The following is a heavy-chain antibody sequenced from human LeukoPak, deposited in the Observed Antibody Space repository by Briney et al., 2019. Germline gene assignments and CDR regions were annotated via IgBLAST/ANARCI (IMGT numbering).Heavy chain of an antibody. CDR1: GFTFSNYW. CDR3: ARDDGDV. CDR2: INKDGSGK. Sequence: PGGSVRLSCVFSGFTFSNYWMKWVRQAPGKGLEWVASINKDGSGKYSVDSVKDRVTISRDNAKNSLDLQINSLTVEDTAIYYCARDDGDVWGKGTTVTVSS. V-gene: IGHV3-7*01. J-gene: IGHJ6*04.